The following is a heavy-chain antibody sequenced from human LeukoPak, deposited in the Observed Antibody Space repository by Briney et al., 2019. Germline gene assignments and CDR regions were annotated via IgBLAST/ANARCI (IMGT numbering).Heavy chain of an antibody. CDR2: ISGSGNTI. V-gene: IGHV3-48*03. CDR3: ARDHFDY. CDR1: GFTFTSYE. Sequence: SLRLSCAASGFTFTSYEMNWVRQAPGKGLEWVSYISGSGNTIYYAESVEGRFTISRDNAKNSVNLQMNSLRAEDTAVYYCARDHFDYWGQGTLVTVSS. J-gene: IGHJ4*02.